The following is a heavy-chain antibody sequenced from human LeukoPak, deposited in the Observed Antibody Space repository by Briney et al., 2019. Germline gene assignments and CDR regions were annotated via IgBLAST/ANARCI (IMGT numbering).Heavy chain of an antibody. CDR1: GGTFSSYA. J-gene: IGHJ6*03. V-gene: IGHV1-69*13. CDR2: IIPIFGTA. CDR3: ARGIVPAAAAPYYMDV. D-gene: IGHD2-2*01. Sequence: SVKVSCKASGGTFSSYAISWVRQAPGQGLEWMGGIIPIFGTANYAQKFQGRVTITADESTSTAYMELSSLRSEGTAVYYCARGIVPAAAAPYYMDVWGKGTTVTVSS.